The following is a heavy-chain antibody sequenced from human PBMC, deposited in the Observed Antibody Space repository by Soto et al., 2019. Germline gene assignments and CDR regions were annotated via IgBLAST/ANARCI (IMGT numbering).Heavy chain of an antibody. D-gene: IGHD1-26*01. CDR3: GRWAGWFDP. CDR2: INGDGSST. V-gene: IGHV3-74*01. Sequence: EVQLVESGGGLVQPGGSLRLSCAASGFTFSNSWMHWVRQAPGKGLVWVSRINGDGSSTTYADSVKGRFTISRDNAKNTMYLQMQSLRVEDTAGYYCGRWAGWFDPWGEGALVTVSS. CDR1: GFTFSNSW. J-gene: IGHJ5*02.